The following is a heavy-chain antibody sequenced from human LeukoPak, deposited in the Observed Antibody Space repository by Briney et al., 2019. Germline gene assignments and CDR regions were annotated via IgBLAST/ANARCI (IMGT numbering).Heavy chain of an antibody. V-gene: IGHV4-61*02. CDR1: GDSMSTGSYY. Sequence: SETLCLTCTVWGDSMSTGSYYWSWIRQPAGKGLEGIGCIHPSSNTNYNSSLKSRVTISIDMSKTKFSLKPSSVTAADTAMYYCAREDPDWDSDAFDIWGQGTMVTVSS. D-gene: IGHD3-9*01. CDR2: IHPSSNT. CDR3: AREDPDWDSDAFDI. J-gene: IGHJ3*02.